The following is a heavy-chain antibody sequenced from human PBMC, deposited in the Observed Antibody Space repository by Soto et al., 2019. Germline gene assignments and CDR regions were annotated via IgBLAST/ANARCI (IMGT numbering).Heavy chain of an antibody. CDR2: ISAYNGNT. J-gene: IGHJ6*02. CDR3: ARGKPPRDCSSTSCYKNYYYGMDV. CDR1: GYTFTSYG. Sequence: QVQLVQSGAEVKKPGASVKVSCKASGYTFTSYGISWVRQAPGQGLEWMGWISAYNGNTNYAQKLQGRVTMTTDTSISTAYMELSRLTSDDTAVYYCARGKPPRDCSSTSCYKNYYYGMDVWGQGTTVTVSS. V-gene: IGHV1-18*01. D-gene: IGHD2-2*02.